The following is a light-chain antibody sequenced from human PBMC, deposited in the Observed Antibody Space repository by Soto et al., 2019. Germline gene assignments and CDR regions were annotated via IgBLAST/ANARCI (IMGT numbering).Light chain of an antibody. V-gene: IGKV1-6*01. CDR3: LQDHNYPFT. J-gene: IGKJ1*01. CDR2: AAS. Sequence: AIQMTQSPSSLSASVGDRVTITCRASQGIRNDLGWYQQKPGKAPNLLIYAASSLHSGVPSRFSGSGSGTDFTLTISSLQPEDFATYYCLQDHNYPFTFGQGTKGDIK. CDR1: QGIRND.